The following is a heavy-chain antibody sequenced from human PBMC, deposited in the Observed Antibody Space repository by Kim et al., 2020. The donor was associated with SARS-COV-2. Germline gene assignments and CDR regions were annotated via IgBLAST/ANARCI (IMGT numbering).Heavy chain of an antibody. J-gene: IGHJ4*02. CDR3: ARSKMDILTGYPIDY. V-gene: IGHV1-18*01. CDR2: ISAYNGNT. D-gene: IGHD3-9*01. CDR1: GYTFTSYG. Sequence: ASVKVSCKASGYTFTSYGISWVRQAPGQGLEWMGWISAYNGNTNYAQKLQGRVTMTTDTSTSTAYMELRSLRSDDTAVYYCARSKMDILTGYPIDYWGQGTLVTVSS.